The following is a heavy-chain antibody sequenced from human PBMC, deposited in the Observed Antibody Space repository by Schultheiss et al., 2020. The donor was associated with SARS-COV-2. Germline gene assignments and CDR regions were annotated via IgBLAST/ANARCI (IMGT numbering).Heavy chain of an antibody. CDR2: IYYSGST. CDR3: ARLDQAAAGSGWFDP. J-gene: IGHJ5*02. D-gene: IGHD6-13*01. Sequence: SQTLSLTCTVSGGSISSGGYYWSWIRQHPGKGLEWIGYIYYSGSTYYNPSLKSRVTISVDTSKNQFSLKLSSVTAADTAVYYCARLDQAAAGSGWFDPWGQGTLVTVSS. CDR1: GGSISSGGYY. V-gene: IGHV4-31*03.